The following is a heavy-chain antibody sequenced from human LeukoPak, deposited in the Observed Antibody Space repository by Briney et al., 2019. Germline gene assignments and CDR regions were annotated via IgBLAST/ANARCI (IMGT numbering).Heavy chain of an antibody. V-gene: IGHV3-15*01. CDR3: ARGASNYGNWEVGY. Sequence: GGSLRLSCAASGFTFSSYWMSWVRQAPGKGLEWVGRIKSKTDGGTTDYAAPVKGRFTISRDDSKNTLYLQMNSLRAEDTAVYYCARGASNYGNWEVGYWGQGTLVSVSS. J-gene: IGHJ4*02. CDR2: IKSKTDGGTT. CDR1: GFTFSSYW. D-gene: IGHD4-11*01.